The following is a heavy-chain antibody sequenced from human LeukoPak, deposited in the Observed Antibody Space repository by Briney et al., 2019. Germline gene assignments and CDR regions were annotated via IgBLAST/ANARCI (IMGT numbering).Heavy chain of an antibody. CDR2: IYSSGST. D-gene: IGHD3-22*01. Sequence: SETLSVTCTVSGGSISSFYWSCIRQPAGKGLEWIGRIYSSGSTNYNPSLKSRVTMSVDTSKNQFSLRLTSVTAADTAVYYCARQAYDTGYDAFDIWGQGTLVTVSS. CDR1: GGSISSFY. J-gene: IGHJ3*02. CDR3: ARQAYDTGYDAFDI. V-gene: IGHV4-4*07.